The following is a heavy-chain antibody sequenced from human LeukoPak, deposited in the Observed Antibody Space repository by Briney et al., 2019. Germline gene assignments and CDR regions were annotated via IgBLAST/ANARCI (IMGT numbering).Heavy chain of an antibody. CDR2: IYYSGST. CDR3: ARGEGSVGATGLTNWFDP. CDR1: GGSISRYY. V-gene: IGHV4-59*01. J-gene: IGHJ5*02. D-gene: IGHD1-26*01. Sequence: PSETLSLTCTVSGGSISRYYWSWIRQPPGKGLEWIGYIYYSGSTNYNPSLKSRVTISVDTSKNQFSLKLSSVTAADTAVYYCARGEGSVGATGLTNWFDPWGQGALVTVSS.